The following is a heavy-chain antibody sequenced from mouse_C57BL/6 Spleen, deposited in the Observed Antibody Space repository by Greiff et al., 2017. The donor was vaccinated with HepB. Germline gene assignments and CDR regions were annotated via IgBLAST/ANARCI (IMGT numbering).Heavy chain of an antibody. D-gene: IGHD1-1*01. J-gene: IGHJ2*01. V-gene: IGHV1-64*01. CDR1: GYTFTSYW. Sequence: QVQLQQSGAELVKPGASVKLSCKASGYTFTSYWMHWVKQRPGQGLEWIGMIHPDSGSTNYNEKFKNKATLTVDKSSSTAYMQLSSLTSEDSAVYYCTRWYYGFDYWGQGTTLTVSS. CDR3: TRWYYGFDY. CDR2: IHPDSGST.